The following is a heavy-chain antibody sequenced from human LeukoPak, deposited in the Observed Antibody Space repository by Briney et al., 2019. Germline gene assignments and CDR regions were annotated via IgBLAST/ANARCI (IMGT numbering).Heavy chain of an antibody. J-gene: IGHJ5*02. CDR3: ARDSGTTGEVKFDP. CDR2: IYNGGII. CDR1: GDSISRYY. V-gene: IGHV4-4*07. D-gene: IGHD3-10*01. Sequence: SETLSLTCTVSGDSISRYYWSWIRQPAGKGLEWIGRIYNGGIITYNPSLKSRVTMSIDTSNNQFSLRLRFVTAADTAVYYCARDSGTTGEVKFDPWGQGIQVIVSS.